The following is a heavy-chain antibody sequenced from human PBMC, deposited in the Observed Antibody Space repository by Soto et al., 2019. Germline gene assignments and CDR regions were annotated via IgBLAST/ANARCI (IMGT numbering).Heavy chain of an antibody. CDR3: ASGSSAKKYYYYYYMDV. D-gene: IGHD1-26*01. J-gene: IGHJ6*03. V-gene: IGHV3-11*01. CDR1: GFTFSDYY. Sequence: PGGSLRLSCAASGFTFSDYYMSWIRQAPGKGLEWVSYISSSGSTIYYADSVKGRFTISRDNAKNSLYLQMNSLRAEDTAVYYCASGSSAKKYYYYYYMDVWGKGTTVTVSS. CDR2: ISSSGSTI.